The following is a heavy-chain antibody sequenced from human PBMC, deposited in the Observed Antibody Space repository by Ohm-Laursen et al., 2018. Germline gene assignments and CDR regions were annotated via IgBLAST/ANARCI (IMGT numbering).Heavy chain of an antibody. V-gene: IGHV4-4*07. CDR2: IYPSGST. J-gene: IGHJ5*02. D-gene: IGHD2-2*01. CDR3: ARQVPAATRGRFDN. CDR1: GGSISSYY. Sequence: SETLSLTCTVSGGSISSYYWSWIRQPAGKGLEWIGRIYPSGSTNYNPSLKSRVTMSVDTSKNQFSLKLSSVTAADTAVYYCARQVPAATRGRFDNWGQGTLVTVSS.